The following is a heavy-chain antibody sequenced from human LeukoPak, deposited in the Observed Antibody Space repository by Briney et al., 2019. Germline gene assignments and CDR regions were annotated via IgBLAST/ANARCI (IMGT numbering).Heavy chain of an antibody. D-gene: IGHD5-24*01. CDR1: GGSFSGYY. V-gene: IGHV4-34*01. CDR2: INHSGST. J-gene: IGHJ4*02. CDR3: ARVSRNGWLQYFDY. Sequence: SQTLSLTCAAYGGSFSGYYWTWIRQPPGKGLEWIGEINHSGSTYYNPSLKSRVTISVHTSKNQFSLKLSSVTAADTAVYYCARVSRNGWLQYFDYWGQGTLVTVSS.